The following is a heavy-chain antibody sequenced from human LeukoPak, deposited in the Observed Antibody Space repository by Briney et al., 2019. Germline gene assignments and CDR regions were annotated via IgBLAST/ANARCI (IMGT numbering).Heavy chain of an antibody. V-gene: IGHV4-34*01. J-gene: IGHJ4*02. CDR2: INYSGST. CDR3: ARGRGRGSRYFDY. Sequence: PSETLSLTCAVYGGSFSGYYWSWIRQPPGKGLEWIGEINYSGSTNYNPSLKSRVTISVDTSKNQFSLKLSSVTAADTAVYYCARGRGRGSRYFDYWGQGTLVTVSS. CDR1: GGSFSGYY. D-gene: IGHD1-26*01.